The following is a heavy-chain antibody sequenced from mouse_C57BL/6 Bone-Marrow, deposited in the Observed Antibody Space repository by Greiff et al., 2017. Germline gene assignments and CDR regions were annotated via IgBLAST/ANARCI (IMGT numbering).Heavy chain of an antibody. J-gene: IGHJ4*01. D-gene: IGHD2-1*01. CDR2: IDPENGDT. V-gene: IGHV14-4*01. CDR3: TTLTTMVTFYAMDY. CDR1: GFNITDDY. Sequence: EVKLVESGAELVRPGASVKLSCTASGFNITDDYMHWVKQRPEQGLEWIGWIDPENGDTEYASKFQGKATITADTSSNTAYLQLSSLTSEDTAVYYCTTLTTMVTFYAMDYWGQGTSVTVSS.